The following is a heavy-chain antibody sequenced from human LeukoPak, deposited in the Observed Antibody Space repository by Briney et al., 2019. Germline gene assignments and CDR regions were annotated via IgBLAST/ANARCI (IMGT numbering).Heavy chain of an antibody. CDR2: INHSGST. D-gene: IGHD2-21*02. CDR1: GGSFSGYY. J-gene: IGHJ3*02. V-gene: IGHV4-34*01. Sequence: SETLSLTCAVYGGSFSGYYWSWVRQPPGKGLEWIGEINHSGSTNYNPSLKGRVTISVDTSKNQFSLKLSSVTAADTAVYYCARVSRLQGDFTSPDAFDIWGQGTMVTVSS. CDR3: ARVSRLQGDFTSPDAFDI.